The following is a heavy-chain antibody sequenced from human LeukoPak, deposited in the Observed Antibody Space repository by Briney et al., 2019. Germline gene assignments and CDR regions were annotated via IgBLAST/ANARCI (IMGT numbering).Heavy chain of an antibody. J-gene: IGHJ4*02. CDR3: AAEPGYRGYNYALAY. CDR2: IYAGDNT. Sequence: GGSLRLSCAASGFTFSSYEMNWVRQAPGKGLEWVSAIYAGDNTYYADSVKGRFTISRDNSKNTLSLQMNSLRVEDTAVYYCAAEPGYRGYNYALAYWGQGTLVTVSS. V-gene: IGHV3-66*01. CDR1: GFTFSSYE. D-gene: IGHD5-12*01.